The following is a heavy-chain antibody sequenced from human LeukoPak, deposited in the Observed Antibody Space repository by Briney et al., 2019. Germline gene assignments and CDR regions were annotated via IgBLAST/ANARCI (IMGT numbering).Heavy chain of an antibody. Sequence: NPGGSLRLSCAASGFTFSSYSMNWVRQAPGKGLEWVSSISSSSSYVYYADSVKGRFTISRDNAKNSLYLQMNSLRAEDTAVYYCARGLNCSSTSCYYYYYMDVWGKGTTVTVSS. CDR2: ISSSSSYV. V-gene: IGHV3-21*01. CDR1: GFTFSSYS. J-gene: IGHJ6*03. D-gene: IGHD2-2*01. CDR3: ARGLNCSSTSCYYYYYMDV.